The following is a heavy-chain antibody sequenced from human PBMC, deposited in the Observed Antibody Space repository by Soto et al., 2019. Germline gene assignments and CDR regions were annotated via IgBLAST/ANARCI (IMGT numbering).Heavy chain of an antibody. CDR2: IYYSGST. CDR3: ARESPVRTYSSSQETHYLDY. V-gene: IGHV4-31*02. J-gene: IGHJ4*02. D-gene: IGHD6-13*01. Sequence: TLSLTCTVSGGSISSGGYYWSWIRQHPGKGLEWIGYIYYSGSTYYNPSLKSRVTISVDTSKNQFSLKLSSVTAADTAVYFCARESPVRTYSSSQETHYLDYWSQGTLVTVSS. CDR1: GGSISSGGYY.